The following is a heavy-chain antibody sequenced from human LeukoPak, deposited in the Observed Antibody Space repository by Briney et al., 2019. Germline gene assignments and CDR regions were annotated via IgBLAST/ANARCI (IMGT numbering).Heavy chain of an antibody. CDR2: IWYDGSNK. CDR3: ARDGLRFLEWLPTS. D-gene: IGHD3-3*01. V-gene: IGHV3-33*01. CDR1: GFTFSSYG. J-gene: IGHJ4*02. Sequence: PGRSLRLSCAASGFTFSSYGMHWVRQAPGKGLEWVAVIWYDGSNKYYADSVKGRFTISRDNSKNTLYLQMNSLRAEDTAVYYCARDGLRFLEWLPTSWGQGTLVTVSS.